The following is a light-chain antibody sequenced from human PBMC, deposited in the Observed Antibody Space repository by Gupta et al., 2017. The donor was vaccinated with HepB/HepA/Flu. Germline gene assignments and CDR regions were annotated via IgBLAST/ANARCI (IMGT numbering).Light chain of an antibody. V-gene: IGLV1-51*01. Sequence: QSVLTQPPSVSAAPGQTVSITCPGSSHNIGNNYVSWSQQLPGTAPKLLIYDNTKRPSGIPDRFSGSKSGTSATLGITGLQTGDEADYYCGTWDSSLSTWVFGGGTKLTVL. CDR3: GTWDSSLSTWV. CDR2: DNT. J-gene: IGLJ3*02. CDR1: SHNIGNNY.